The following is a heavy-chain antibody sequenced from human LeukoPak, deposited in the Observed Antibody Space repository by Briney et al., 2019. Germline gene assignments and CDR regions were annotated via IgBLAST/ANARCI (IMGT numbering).Heavy chain of an antibody. CDR3: ARTHLWLSGDAFDI. D-gene: IGHD5-18*01. V-gene: IGHV1-18*01. CDR2: ISTYNGNT. CDR1: GYTFTSYG. J-gene: IGHJ3*02. Sequence: ASVKVPCKTSGYTFTSYGTTWVRQAPGQGLEWMGWISTYNGNTNYAQKFQGRVTMTTDTSTSTAYMELRSLRSDDTAVYYCARTHLWLSGDAFDIWGQGTMVTVSS.